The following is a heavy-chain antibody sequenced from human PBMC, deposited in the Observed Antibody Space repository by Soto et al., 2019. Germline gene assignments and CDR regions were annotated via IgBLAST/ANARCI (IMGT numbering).Heavy chain of an antibody. D-gene: IGHD3-10*01. CDR1: GYTFTSYY. V-gene: IGHV1-46*01. CDR2: INPSGGST. Sequence: GASVKVSCKASGYTFTSYYMHWVRQAPGQGLEWMGIINPSGGSTSYAQKFQGRVTMTRDTSTSTVYVELSSLRSEDTAVYYCARELEVYYYGSGSYYTGFDYWGQGTLVTVSS. CDR3: ARELEVYYYGSGSYYTGFDY. J-gene: IGHJ4*02.